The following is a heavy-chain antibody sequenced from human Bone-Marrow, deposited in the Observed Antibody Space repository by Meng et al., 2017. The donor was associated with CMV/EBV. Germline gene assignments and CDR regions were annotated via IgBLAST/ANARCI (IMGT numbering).Heavy chain of an antibody. CDR3: ARIAARYSSAWRAYDY. V-gene: IGHV4-61*01. CDR1: GASVSSGTYY. D-gene: IGHD6-19*01. Sequence: GTLRLTCGVSGASVSSGTYYWSWIRQPPGKGLEWIGYIYYNGNTNYNCSLKSRVTISVDTSKNQVSLKLRSVTAADTAVYFCARIAARYSSAWRAYDYWGQGRLVTVSS. CDR2: IYYNGNT. J-gene: IGHJ4*02.